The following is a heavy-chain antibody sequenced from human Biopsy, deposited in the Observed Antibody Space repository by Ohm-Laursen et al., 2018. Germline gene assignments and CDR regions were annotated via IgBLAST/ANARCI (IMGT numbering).Heavy chain of an antibody. CDR3: AREAGEHSLLGLDH. CDR1: SDSIHSNY. D-gene: IGHD1/OR15-1a*01. V-gene: IGHV4-4*07. CDR2: IFSGGTT. Sequence: SDTLSLTCAVSSDSIHSNYWNWIRQPAGKGLEWIGRIFSGGTTNYNPSLQSRVTMSIDASKNQFSLRLNSVTAADTAVYYCAREAGEHSLLGLDHWGQGALVTVSS. J-gene: IGHJ4*02.